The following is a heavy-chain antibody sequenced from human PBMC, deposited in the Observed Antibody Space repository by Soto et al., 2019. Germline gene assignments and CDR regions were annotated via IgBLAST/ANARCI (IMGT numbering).Heavy chain of an antibody. V-gene: IGHV1-58*02. D-gene: IGHD1-26*01. Sequence: QMQLVQSGPEVKKPGTSVKVSCKTSGFTFTNSAMQWVRQARGQGPEWIGWIVLGSGNTNYAQRFQERVTITRDMSTSTAYMELSSLRSEDPAVYYCAARISGGSYSYWGQGTLVTVSS. CDR2: IVLGSGNT. CDR1: GFTFTNSA. J-gene: IGHJ4*02. CDR3: AARISGGSYSY.